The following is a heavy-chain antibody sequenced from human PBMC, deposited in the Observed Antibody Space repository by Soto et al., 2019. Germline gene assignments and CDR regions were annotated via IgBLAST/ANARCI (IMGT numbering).Heavy chain of an antibody. J-gene: IGHJ4*02. D-gene: IGHD3-3*01. CDR3: AKDLNYDFWSGYGGYFDD. CDR2: ISGSGGST. V-gene: IGHV3-23*01. CDR1: GFTFSSYA. Sequence: EVQLLESGGGLVQPGGSLRLSCAASGFTFSSYAMSWVRQAPGKGLEWVSAISGSGGSTYYADSVKGRFIISRDNSKNSLFLQRNSLRAEDTAVYYCAKDLNYDFWSGYGGYFDDWGQGTLVTVAS.